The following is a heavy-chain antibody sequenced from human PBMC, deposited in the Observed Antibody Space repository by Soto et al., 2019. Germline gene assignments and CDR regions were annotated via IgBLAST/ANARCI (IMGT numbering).Heavy chain of an antibody. CDR1: GFTFSSYA. CDR2: ISGSGGST. Sequence: EVQLLESGGGLVQPGGSLRLSCAASGFTFSSYAMSWVRQAPGKGLEWVSAISGSGGSTYYADSVKGRFTISRDNSKNKLYLQMNSLRAADTAVYYCAKADILTGRARYYLDYWGQGTLVTVSS. D-gene: IGHD3-9*01. J-gene: IGHJ4*02. CDR3: AKADILTGRARYYLDY. V-gene: IGHV3-23*01.